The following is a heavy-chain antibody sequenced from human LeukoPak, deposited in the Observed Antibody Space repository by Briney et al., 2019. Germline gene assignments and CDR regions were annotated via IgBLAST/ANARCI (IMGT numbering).Heavy chain of an antibody. J-gene: IGHJ4*02. Sequence: SETLSLTCAVYGESFRAYYWTWLRQPPGKGLEWIGEISHSGSTNYNPSLKSRVTISVDTSKNQFSLKLSSVTAADTAVYYCARGHEYYDILTGHYKLYYFDYWGQGTLVTVSS. CDR1: GESFRAYY. CDR2: ISHSGST. V-gene: IGHV4-34*01. D-gene: IGHD3-9*01. CDR3: ARGHEYYDILTGHYKLYYFDY.